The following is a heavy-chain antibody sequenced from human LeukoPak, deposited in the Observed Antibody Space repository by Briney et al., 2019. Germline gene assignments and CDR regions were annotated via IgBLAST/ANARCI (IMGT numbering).Heavy chain of an antibody. V-gene: IGHV4-59*08. CDR3: ARLWTTGDAFDI. D-gene: IGHD3/OR15-3a*01. Sequence: SETLSLTCTVSGGSISSYYWSWIRQPPGKGLEWIGYIYYSGSTNYNPSLKSRVTISVDTSKNQFSLKLSSVTAADTAVYYCARLWTTGDAFDIWGQGTMVTVSS. J-gene: IGHJ3*02. CDR2: IYYSGST. CDR1: GGSISSYY.